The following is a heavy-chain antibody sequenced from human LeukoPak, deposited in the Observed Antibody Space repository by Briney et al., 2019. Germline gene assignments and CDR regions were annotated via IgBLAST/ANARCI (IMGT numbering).Heavy chain of an antibody. J-gene: IGHJ4*02. Sequence: GGSLRLSCAASGFTFSSYWMYWIRQVSGKGLVWVSGINGDGRSTRYADSVKGRFTISRDNAKNTLYLQMNSLRVEDTAVYYCASYNWNFLNDYWGQGTLVTVSS. CDR3: ASYNWNFLNDY. CDR1: GFTFSSYW. CDR2: INGDGRST. D-gene: IGHD1-7*01. V-gene: IGHV3-74*01.